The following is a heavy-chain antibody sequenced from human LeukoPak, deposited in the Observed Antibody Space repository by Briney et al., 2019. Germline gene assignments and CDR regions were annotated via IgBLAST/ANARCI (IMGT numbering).Heavy chain of an antibody. CDR2: INHGGTT. J-gene: IGHJ3*02. D-gene: IGHD2-8*01. CDR3: AREACTNGNCDAFDI. CDR1: GTSFSGSY. V-gene: IGHV4-34*01. Sequence: SETLSLTCAVFGTSFSGSYWSWIRQSPGRGLEWLGEINHGGTTNYNPSLESRVTMSVDTSKNQFSLRLSSVTAADTAVYYCAREACTNGNCDAFDIWGQGTVVTVSS.